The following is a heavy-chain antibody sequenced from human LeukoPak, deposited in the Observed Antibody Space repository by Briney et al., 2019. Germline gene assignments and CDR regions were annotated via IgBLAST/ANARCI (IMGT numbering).Heavy chain of an antibody. D-gene: IGHD5-24*01. CDR1: GGSISSYY. V-gene: IGHV4-59*12. CDR2: IYYSGST. CDR3: ARESLTWLQSRTSWFDP. Sequence: SETLSLTCTVSGGSISSYYWSWIRQPPGKGLEWIGYIYYSGSTNYNPSLKSRVTISVDTSKNQFSLKLSSVTAADTAVYYCARESLTWLQSRTSWFDPWGQGTLVTVSS. J-gene: IGHJ5*02.